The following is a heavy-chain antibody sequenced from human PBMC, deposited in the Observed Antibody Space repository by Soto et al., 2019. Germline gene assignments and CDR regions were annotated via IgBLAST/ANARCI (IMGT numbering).Heavy chain of an antibody. J-gene: IGHJ4*02. V-gene: IGHV1-69*01. Sequence: QGHLVQSGAEVKKAGSSVKVSCKAPGGTFKNNGISWVRQAPGQGLEWMGGIIPVFGTTNYAQKFQGRLTITADDFTSTVYMELSRLRYEDTAVYYCARENGVAVATILYYFDYWGPGTLVTVSS. D-gene: IGHD5-12*01. CDR3: ARENGVAVATILYYFDY. CDR1: GGTFKNNG. CDR2: IIPVFGTT.